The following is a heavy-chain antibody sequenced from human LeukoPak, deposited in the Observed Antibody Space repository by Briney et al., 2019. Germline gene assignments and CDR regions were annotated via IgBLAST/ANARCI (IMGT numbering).Heavy chain of an antibody. V-gene: IGHV4-39*07. Sequence: PSETLSLTCTVSGGSISSSSYYWGWIRQPPGKGLEWIGSIYYSGSTYYNPSLKSRVTISVDTSKNQFSLKLSSVTAADTAVYYCARVGTPVKFVDYWGQGTLVTVSS. CDR3: ARVGTPVKFVDY. CDR1: GGSISSSSYY. J-gene: IGHJ4*02. D-gene: IGHD2-15*01. CDR2: IYYSGST.